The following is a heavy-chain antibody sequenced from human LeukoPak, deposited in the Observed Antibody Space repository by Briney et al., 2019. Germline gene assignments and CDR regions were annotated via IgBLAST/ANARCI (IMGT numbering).Heavy chain of an antibody. V-gene: IGHV4-38-2*02. Sequence: SETLSLTCTVSGYSISSDYYWGWIRQPPGRGLEWIGTIYHSGSTYYNPSLKSRVTISVDTSKNQFSLKLSSVTAADTAVYYCARVRGYSYGSKYYFDYWGQGTLVTVSS. D-gene: IGHD5-18*01. CDR3: ARVRGYSYGSKYYFDY. CDR2: IYHSGST. J-gene: IGHJ4*02. CDR1: GYSISSDYY.